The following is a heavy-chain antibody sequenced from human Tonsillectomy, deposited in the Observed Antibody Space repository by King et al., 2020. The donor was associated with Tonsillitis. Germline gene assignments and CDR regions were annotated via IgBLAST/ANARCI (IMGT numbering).Heavy chain of an antibody. Sequence: VQLVESGGGLVKPGGSLRLSCAASGFSFTHAWMTWVRQAPGKGLEWVGRIKSKTDGGTTDYTTPVKGRFIISRDDSKNTLYLQMNILKTEDTAVYYCTTAIYVTGLDYWGQGTLVTVSS. J-gene: IGHJ4*02. D-gene: IGHD2-21*02. CDR1: GFSFTHAW. CDR2: IKSKTDGGTT. CDR3: TTAIYVTGLDY. V-gene: IGHV3-15*01.